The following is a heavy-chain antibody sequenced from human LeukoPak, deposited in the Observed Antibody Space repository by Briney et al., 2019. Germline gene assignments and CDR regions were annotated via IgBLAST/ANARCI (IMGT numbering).Heavy chain of an antibody. D-gene: IGHD2-8*01. J-gene: IGHJ3*02. V-gene: IGHV3-74*01. CDR2: INSDGSGT. Sequence: GGSLRLSCAASGFTFNSYWMHWVRQAPGKGLVWVSRINSDGSGTSDADFVKGRFTISRDNSKNTLYLQMNSLRAEDTAMYYCARDRLTNHAFDIWSQGTMVTVSS. CDR3: ARDRLTNHAFDI. CDR1: GFTFNSYW.